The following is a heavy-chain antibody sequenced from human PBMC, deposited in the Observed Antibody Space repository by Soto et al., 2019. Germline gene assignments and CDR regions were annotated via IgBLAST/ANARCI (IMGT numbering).Heavy chain of an antibody. D-gene: IGHD2-21*02. CDR2: IIPIFGTA. CDR3: ARDRTVVTAMIDYYYYGMDV. V-gene: IGHV1-69*13. J-gene: IGHJ6*02. CDR1: GGTFSSYA. Sequence: ASVKVSCKASGGTFSSYAISWVRQAPGQGLEWMGGIIPIFGTANYAQKFQGRVTITADESTSTAYMELSSLRSEDTAVYYCARDRTVVTAMIDYYYYGMDVWGQGTTVTVSS.